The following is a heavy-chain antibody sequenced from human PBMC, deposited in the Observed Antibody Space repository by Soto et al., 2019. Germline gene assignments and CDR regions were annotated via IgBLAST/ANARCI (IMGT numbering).Heavy chain of an antibody. D-gene: IGHD3-3*01. CDR2: INHSGST. CDR3: ARVSRKRFLEWYRGHGYYGMDV. V-gene: IGHV4-34*01. Sequence: SETLSLTCAVYGGSFSGYYWSWIRQPPGKGLEWIGEINHSGSTNYNPPLKSRVTISVDTSKNQFSLKLSSVTAADTAVYYCARVSRKRFLEWYRGHGYYGMDVWGQGTTVTVSS. CDR1: GGSFSGYY. J-gene: IGHJ6*02.